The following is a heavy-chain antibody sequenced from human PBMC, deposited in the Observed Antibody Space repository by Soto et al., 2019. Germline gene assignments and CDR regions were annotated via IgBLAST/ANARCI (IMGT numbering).Heavy chain of an antibody. CDR1: GFTFDDYA. CDR3: AKDILVGKTTYYYGMDV. D-gene: IGHD4-17*01. Sequence: EVQLVESGGGLVQPGRSLRLSCGASGFTFDDYAMHWVRQAPGKGLEWVSGISWNSARIDYADSVKGRFTVSSYNAKNSLYLQMNSLRAEDTAFYFCAKDILVGKTTYYYGMDVWGQGTTVTVSS. V-gene: IGHV3-9*01. J-gene: IGHJ6*02. CDR2: ISWNSARI.